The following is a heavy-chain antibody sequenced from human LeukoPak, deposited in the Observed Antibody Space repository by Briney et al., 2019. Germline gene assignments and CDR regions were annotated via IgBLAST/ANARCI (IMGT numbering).Heavy chain of an antibody. J-gene: IGHJ4*02. Sequence: GGSLRLSCAASGFTFSSYGMHWVRQAPGKGLEWVAVIWYDGSNKYYADSVKGRFTISRDNSKNALYLQMNSLRAEDTAVYYCARQGRDGYNSVDYWGQGTLVTVSS. CDR3: ARQGRDGYNSVDY. CDR1: GFTFSSYG. CDR2: IWYDGSNK. D-gene: IGHD5-12*01. V-gene: IGHV3-33*01.